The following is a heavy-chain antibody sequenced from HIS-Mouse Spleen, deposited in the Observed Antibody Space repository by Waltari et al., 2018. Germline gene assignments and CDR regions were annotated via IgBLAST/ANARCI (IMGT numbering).Heavy chain of an antibody. V-gene: IGHV3-21*01. CDR2: ISSSSSYI. CDR3: ARDYPTGSHYDY. Sequence: EVQLVESGGGLVKPGGSLRLSCAASGSTFSTYSLTWVRQAPGKGLEWVSSISSSSSYIYYADSVKGRFTISRDNAKNSLYLQMNSLRAEDTAVYYCARDYPTGSHYDYWGQGTLVTVSS. J-gene: IGHJ4*02. D-gene: IGHD1-26*01. CDR1: GSTFSTYS.